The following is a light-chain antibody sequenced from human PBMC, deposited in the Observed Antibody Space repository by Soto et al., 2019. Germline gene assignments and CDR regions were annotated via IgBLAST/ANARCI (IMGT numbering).Light chain of an antibody. J-gene: IGKJ1*01. CDR3: QHYGSSHWT. V-gene: IGKV3-20*01. CDR2: AAS. CDR1: QSVSSSY. Sequence: EIGLTQSPGTLSLSPGERATLSCRASQSVSSSYLAWYLQKPGQAPSLLIYAASSRATGIPDRFSGSVSGTNFTLTISRLVPEDFAVYYGQHYGSSHWTFGQGTKVEIK.